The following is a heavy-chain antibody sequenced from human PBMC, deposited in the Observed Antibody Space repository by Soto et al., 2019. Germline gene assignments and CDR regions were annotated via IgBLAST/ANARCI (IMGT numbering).Heavy chain of an antibody. J-gene: IGHJ4*02. V-gene: IGHV3-7*05. Sequence: EVLLVESGGGLVQPGGSLRLSCTASGFTFSTYWMSWVRQAPEKGLEWVANIKPDGSEKYYVDSVKGRFTISRDNAKNSLYLQMNSLRAEDTAVYYCARDGGTAGTRTYYWGQGTLLTVSS. CDR1: GFTFSTYW. CDR2: IKPDGSEK. D-gene: IGHD6-13*01. CDR3: ARDGGTAGTRTYY.